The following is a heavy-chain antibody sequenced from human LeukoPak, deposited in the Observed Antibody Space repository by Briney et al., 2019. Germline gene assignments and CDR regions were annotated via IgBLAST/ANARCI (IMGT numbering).Heavy chain of an antibody. J-gene: IGHJ6*03. D-gene: IGHD3-22*01. CDR3: ARDSSSGWAVYYYYYMDV. Sequence: GASVKVSCKASGYTFTGYYMHWVRQAPGQGLEWMGWINPNSGGTNYAQKLQGRLTMTTDTSTSTAYMELRSLRSDDTAVYYCARDSSSGWAVYYYYYMDVWGKGTTVTVSS. V-gene: IGHV1-2*02. CDR2: INPNSGGT. CDR1: GYTFTGYY.